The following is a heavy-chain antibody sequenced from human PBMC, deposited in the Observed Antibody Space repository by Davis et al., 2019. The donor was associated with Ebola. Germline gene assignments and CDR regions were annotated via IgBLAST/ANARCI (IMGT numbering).Heavy chain of an antibody. V-gene: IGHV3-64*01. J-gene: IGHJ4*02. Sequence: PGGSLRLSCAASGFTFSSYAMHWVRQAPGKGLEYVSAISSNGGSTYYANSVKGRFTISRDNSKNTLYLQMSSLRAEDTAVYYCVKDGSGIRAYNYFDYWGQGTLVTVSS. CDR1: GFTFSSYA. CDR2: ISSNGGST. CDR3: VKDGSGIRAYNYFDY. D-gene: IGHD3-10*01.